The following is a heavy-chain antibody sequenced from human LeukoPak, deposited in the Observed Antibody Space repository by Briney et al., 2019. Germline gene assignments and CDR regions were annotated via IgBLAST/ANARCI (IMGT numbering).Heavy chain of an antibody. J-gene: IGHJ4*02. CDR1: GYTFTGYY. CDR2: INPNSGGT. V-gene: IGHV1-2*06. D-gene: IGHD5-12*01. CDR3: ARDHSGYDDSFDY. Sequence: GASVKVSCKASGYTFTGYYMHWVRQAPGQGLEWMGRINPNSGGTNYAQKFQGRVTMTRDTSISTAYMELSRLRSDDTAVYYCARDHSGYDDSFDYWSQGTLVTVSS.